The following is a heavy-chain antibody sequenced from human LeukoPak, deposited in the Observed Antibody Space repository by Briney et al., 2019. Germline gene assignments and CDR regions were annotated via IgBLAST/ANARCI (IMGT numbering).Heavy chain of an antibody. V-gene: IGHV1-69*05. CDR2: IIPIFGTA. Sequence: ASVKVSCKASGGTFSSYAISWVRQAPGQGLEWMGGIIPIFGTANYAQKFQGRVTITTDESTSTAYMELSSLRSEDTAVYYCARDRDIVVVVAAYDAFDVWGQGTMVTVSS. CDR1: GGTFSSYA. J-gene: IGHJ3*01. D-gene: IGHD2-15*01. CDR3: ARDRDIVVVVAAYDAFDV.